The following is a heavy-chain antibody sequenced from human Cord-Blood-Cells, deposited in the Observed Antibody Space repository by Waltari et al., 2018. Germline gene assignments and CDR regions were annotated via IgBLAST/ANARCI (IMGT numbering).Heavy chain of an antibody. D-gene: IGHD3-3*01. CDR2: INPNSGGT. CDR3: ARDRGTIFGVVINY. J-gene: IGHJ4*02. V-gene: IGHV1-2*02. CDR1: GYTFTGYY. Sequence: QVQLVQSGAEVKKPGASVKVSCKASGYTFTGYYMHWLRPAPGQGLEWMGWINPNSGGTNYAQKFQGRVTMTRDTSIGTAYMELSRLRSDDTAVYYCARDRGTIFGVVINYWGQGTLVTVSS.